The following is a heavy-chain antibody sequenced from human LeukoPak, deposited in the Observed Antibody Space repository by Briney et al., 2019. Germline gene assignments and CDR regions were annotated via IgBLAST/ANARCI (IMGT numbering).Heavy chain of an antibody. CDR1: GFTFSSYW. D-gene: IGHD3-22*01. V-gene: IGHV3-7*01. CDR2: IKQDGSEK. J-gene: IGHJ4*02. CDR3: VRDGDTSGYTN. Sequence: GGSLRLSCAASGFTFSSYWMHWVRQAPGKGLEWVANIKQDGSEKYYVDSVKGRFTISRDNAKNSLYLQMNSLRAEDTAVYSCVRDGDTSGYTNWGQGTLVTVSS.